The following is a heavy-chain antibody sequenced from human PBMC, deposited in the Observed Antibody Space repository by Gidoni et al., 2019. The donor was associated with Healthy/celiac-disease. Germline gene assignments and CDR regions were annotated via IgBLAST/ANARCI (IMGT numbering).Heavy chain of an antibody. Sequence: QVQLQESGPGLVQPSETLSLTCTVSGGSISSSYWSWIRQPPGKGLEWIGYIYYSGSTNYNPSLKSRVTISVDTSKNQFSLKLSSVTAADTAVYYCARQPDRHYDILTGYYYYYGMDVWGQGTTVTVSS. J-gene: IGHJ6*02. CDR3: ARQPDRHYDILTGYYYYYGMDV. CDR2: IYYSGST. D-gene: IGHD3-9*01. CDR1: GGSISSSY. V-gene: IGHV4-59*08.